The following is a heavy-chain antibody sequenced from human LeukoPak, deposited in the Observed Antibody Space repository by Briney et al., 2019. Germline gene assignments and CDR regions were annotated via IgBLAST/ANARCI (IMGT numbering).Heavy chain of an antibody. Sequence: GRSLRLSCAASEFTFITYDMHWVRQAPGKGLEWVAIISYDGNEKYYADSVKGRFTISRDNSKNTLYLQMNSLIADDTAVYYCTRGYGSFDNWGQGTLVIVSS. D-gene: IGHD3-10*01. CDR1: EFTFITYD. J-gene: IGHJ4*02. CDR3: TRGYGSFDN. CDR2: ISYDGNEK. V-gene: IGHV3-30*03.